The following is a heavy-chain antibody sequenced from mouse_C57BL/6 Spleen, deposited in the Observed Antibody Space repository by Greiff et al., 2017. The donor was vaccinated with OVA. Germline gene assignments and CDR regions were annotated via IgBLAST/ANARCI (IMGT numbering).Heavy chain of an antibody. CDR3: TRQGYYYGSSFYFDD. J-gene: IGHJ2*01. D-gene: IGHD1-1*01. Sequence: EVKLVESGGGLVQPGGSMKLSCAASGFTFSDAWMDWVRQSPEKGLEWVAEIRNKANNHATYYAESVKGRFTISRDDSKSSVYLQMNSLRAEDTGIYYCTRQGYYYGSSFYFDDWGQGTTLTVSS. CDR2: IRNKANNHAT. CDR1: GFTFSDAW. V-gene: IGHV6-6*01.